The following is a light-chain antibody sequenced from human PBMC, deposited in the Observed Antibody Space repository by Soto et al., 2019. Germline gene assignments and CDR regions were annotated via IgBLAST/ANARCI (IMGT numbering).Light chain of an antibody. CDR3: HQRSSWPRGT. CDR2: DAS. Sequence: EIVLTQSPATLSLSPGERATLSCRASQSVSSYLAWYQQKPGQGPRLLIYDASNRATGVSATFSGSGSGTDFTLTISSLEPEDFAVYYCHQRSSWPRGTFGQGTKVDI. V-gene: IGKV3-11*01. J-gene: IGKJ1*01. CDR1: QSVSSY.